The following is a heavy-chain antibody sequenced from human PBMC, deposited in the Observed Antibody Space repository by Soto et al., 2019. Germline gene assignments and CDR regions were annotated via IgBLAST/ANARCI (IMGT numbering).Heavy chain of an antibody. V-gene: IGHV4-30-4*01. CDR3: AREDDGGDRDYYGLDV. CDR1: GGSISTDHYH. Sequence: QVQLQESGPGLVRPSQTLSLTCTVSGGSISTDHYHWTWIRQAPGKGLEWIGYIHYSGSIQFNPSLQSPVSMSVDTSTNLFSLRLSSVTAADTAVYFCAREDDGGDRDYYGLDVWGQGTTVTVSS. J-gene: IGHJ6*02. D-gene: IGHD2-21*02. CDR2: IHYSGSI.